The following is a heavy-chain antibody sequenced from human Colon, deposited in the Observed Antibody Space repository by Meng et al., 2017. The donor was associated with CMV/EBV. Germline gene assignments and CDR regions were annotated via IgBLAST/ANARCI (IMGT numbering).Heavy chain of an antibody. J-gene: IGHJ4*02. CDR1: GFTFSSYE. CDR2: ISSSGSTI. V-gene: IGHV3-48*03. Sequence: GESLKISCAASGFTFSSYEMNWVRQAPGKGLEWVSYISSSGSTIYYGDSVKGRFTISRDIAKNSLYLQMNSLRAEDTAVYYCAREQLVGDTFDYWGQGTLVTVSS. CDR3: AREQLVGDTFDY. D-gene: IGHD3-10*01.